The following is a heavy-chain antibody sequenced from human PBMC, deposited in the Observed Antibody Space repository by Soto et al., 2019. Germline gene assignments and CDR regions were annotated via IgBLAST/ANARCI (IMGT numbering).Heavy chain of an antibody. CDR1: GYSFTSYW. CDR2: IYPGDSDT. J-gene: IGHJ6*02. V-gene: IGHV5-51*01. CDR3: ARLHGSGSYYYYYYYGMDV. Sequence: VESLKISCNGSGYSFTSYWIGWVRQMPWKGLEWMGIIYPGDSDTRYSPSFQGQVTISADKSISTAYLQWSSLKASDTAMYYCARLHGSGSYYYYYYYGMDVWGQGTTVTVSS. D-gene: IGHD3-10*01.